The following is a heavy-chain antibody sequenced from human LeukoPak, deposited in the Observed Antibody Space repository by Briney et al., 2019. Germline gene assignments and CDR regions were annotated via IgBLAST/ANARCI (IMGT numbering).Heavy chain of an antibody. V-gene: IGHV3-43*02. J-gene: IGHJ4*02. CDR3: AKGWDYYDSSGSYFDY. D-gene: IGHD3-22*01. CDR1: GFTFDDYYA. Sequence: GGSLRLSCAVSGFTFDDYYAMHWVRQAPGKGLEWVSLISGDGGSTYYADSVKGRFTISRDNSKNSLYLQMNSLRTEDTALYYCAKGWDYYDSSGSYFDYWGQGTLVTVSS. CDR2: ISGDGGST.